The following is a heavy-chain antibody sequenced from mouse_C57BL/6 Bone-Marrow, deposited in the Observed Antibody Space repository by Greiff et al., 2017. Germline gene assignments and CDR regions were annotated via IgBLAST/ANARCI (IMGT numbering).Heavy chain of an antibody. CDR3: ARWRDYYSNYGFAY. CDR2: IYPSDSET. CDR1: GYTFTSYW. V-gene: IGHV1-61*01. Sequence: VQLQESGAELVRPGSSVKLSCKASGYTFTSYWMDWVKQRPGQGLEWIGNIYPSDSETHYNQKFKDKATLTVDKSSSTAYMQLSSLTSEDSAVYYCARWRDYYSNYGFAYWGQGTLVTVSA. D-gene: IGHD2-5*01. J-gene: IGHJ3*01.